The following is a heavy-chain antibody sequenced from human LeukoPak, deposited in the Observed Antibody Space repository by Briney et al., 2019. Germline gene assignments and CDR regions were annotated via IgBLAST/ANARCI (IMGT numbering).Heavy chain of an antibody. J-gene: IGHJ4*02. Sequence: ASVKVSCKASGYTFTNYDINWVRQATGQGLEWMGYMNRNSGNTGYAQKFQGRVTITKNTSISTAYMELSSLRSEDTAVYYCAREGFDYWGQGTLVTVSS. CDR3: AREGFDY. V-gene: IGHV1-8*03. CDR1: GYTFTNYD. CDR2: MNRNSGNT.